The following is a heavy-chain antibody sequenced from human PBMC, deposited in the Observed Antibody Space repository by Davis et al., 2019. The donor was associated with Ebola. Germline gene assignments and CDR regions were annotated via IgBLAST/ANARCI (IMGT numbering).Heavy chain of an antibody. D-gene: IGHD3-22*01. V-gene: IGHV1-2*04. J-gene: IGHJ6*02. CDR3: ARDTASRDYYDSSGLHYGMDV. CDR1: GGTFSSYA. Sequence: ASVKVSCKASGGTFSSYAISWVRQAPGQGLEWMGWINPNSGGTNYAQKFQGWVTMTRDTSISTAYMELSRLRSDDTAVYYCARDTASRDYYDSSGLHYGMDVWGQGTTVTVSS. CDR2: INPNSGGT.